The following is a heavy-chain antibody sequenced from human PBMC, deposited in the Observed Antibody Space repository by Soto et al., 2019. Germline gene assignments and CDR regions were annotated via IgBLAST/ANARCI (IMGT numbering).Heavy chain of an antibody. CDR3: AREVFDWLLYPNFDY. D-gene: IGHD3-9*01. CDR2: ISSSGSTI. J-gene: IGHJ4*02. V-gene: IGHV3-48*03. Sequence: GGSLRLSCAVSVFSFSSYEMNWVRQAPGKGLEWVSYISSSGSTIYYADSVKGRFTISRDNAKNSLYLQMNSLRAEDTAVYYCAREVFDWLLYPNFDYWGQGTLVTVSS. CDR1: VFSFSSYE.